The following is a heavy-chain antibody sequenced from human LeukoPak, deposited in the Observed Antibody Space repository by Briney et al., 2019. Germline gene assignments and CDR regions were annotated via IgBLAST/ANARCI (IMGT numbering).Heavy chain of an antibody. CDR1: GASISSYY. V-gene: IGHV4-59*01. D-gene: IGHD5-24*01. CDR3: AREEIRSWFDP. Sequence: SETLSLTCTVSGASISSYYWGWIRQPATKELEWIGYVYPSGYTNDNPSLRSRVTISVDTSKNQFSLKLSSVTAADTAVYYCAREEIRSWFDPWGQGTLVTVSS. J-gene: IGHJ5*02. CDR2: VYPSGYT.